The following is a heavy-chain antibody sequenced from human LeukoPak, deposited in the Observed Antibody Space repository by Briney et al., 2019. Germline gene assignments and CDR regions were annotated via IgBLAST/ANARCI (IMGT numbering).Heavy chain of an antibody. CDR3: ARDQYDTWSRRGNFDS. CDR2: IKLDGSEE. Sequence: GGSLRLSCVASRFTFGKYWMSWVRQAPGKGLEWVANIKLDGSEENYVDSVKGRFTISRDNTKNSLYLQMNSLRAEDTAVFYCARDQYDTWSRRGNFDSWGQGTLVIVSS. V-gene: IGHV3-7*03. D-gene: IGHD3-3*01. CDR1: RFTFGKYW. J-gene: IGHJ4*02.